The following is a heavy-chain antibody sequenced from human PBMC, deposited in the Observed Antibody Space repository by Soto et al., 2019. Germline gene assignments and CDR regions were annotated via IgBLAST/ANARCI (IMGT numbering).Heavy chain of an antibody. V-gene: IGHV3-30-3*01. CDR2: ISYDGSNK. D-gene: IGHD4-17*01. J-gene: IGHJ6*02. Sequence: QVQLVESGGGVVQPGRSLRLSCAASGFTFSSYDMHWVRQAPGKGLEWVAVISYDGSNKYYADSVKGRFTISRDNSKNTLYLQMNSLRAEDTAAYYCARERTYGEPNYYYYYGMDVWGQGTTVTVSS. CDR1: GFTFSSYD. CDR3: ARERTYGEPNYYYYYGMDV.